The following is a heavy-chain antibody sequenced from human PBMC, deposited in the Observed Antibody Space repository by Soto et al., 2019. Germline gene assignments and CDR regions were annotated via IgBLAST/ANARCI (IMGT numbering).Heavy chain of an antibody. Sequence: GGSLRLSCAASGFTFSSYAMHWVRQAVGKGLEWMAVITEVGSKKYYMDSVKGRFTISRDNARNSVYLQMNSLRDEDTAVYYCARAGSPGSIDYWGQGILVTVSS. D-gene: IGHD3-10*01. CDR3: ARAGSPGSIDY. V-gene: IGHV3-30-3*01. CDR1: GFTFSSYA. CDR2: ITEVGSKK. J-gene: IGHJ4*02.